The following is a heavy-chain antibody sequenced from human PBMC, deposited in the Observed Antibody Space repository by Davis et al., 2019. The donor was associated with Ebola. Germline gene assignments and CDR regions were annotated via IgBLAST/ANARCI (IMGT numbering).Heavy chain of an antibody. D-gene: IGHD4-17*01. Sequence: GESLKISCAASGFTFSSYSMNWVRQAPGKGLEWVSSISSSGSYIYYADSVKGRFTISRDNAKNSLYLQMNSLRAEDTAVYYCARDLRALTVTLLGGMDVWGQGTTVTVSS. V-gene: IGHV3-21*01. J-gene: IGHJ6*02. CDR3: ARDLRALTVTLLGGMDV. CDR2: ISSSGSYI. CDR1: GFTFSSYS.